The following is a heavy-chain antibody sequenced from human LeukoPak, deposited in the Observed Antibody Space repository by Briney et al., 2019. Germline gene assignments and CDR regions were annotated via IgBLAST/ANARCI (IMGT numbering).Heavy chain of an antibody. V-gene: IGHV4-34*01. CDR1: GGSFSGYY. Sequence: SETLSLTCAVYGGSFSGYYWSWIRQPPGKGLEWIGEINHSGSTKYNPSLKSRVTISVDTSKNQFHLKLRSVTGADTAVYYCASLSTIFGVVRDYWGQGTLVTVSS. CDR2: INHSGST. D-gene: IGHD3-3*01. J-gene: IGHJ4*02. CDR3: ASLSTIFGVVRDY.